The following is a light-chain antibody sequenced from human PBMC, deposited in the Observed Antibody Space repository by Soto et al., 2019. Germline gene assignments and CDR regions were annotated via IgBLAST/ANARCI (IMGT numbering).Light chain of an antibody. J-gene: IGKJ1*01. CDR1: QSVSSSY. V-gene: IGKV3-20*01. CDR3: QQFGSSPRT. CDR2: GAS. Sequence: EIVLTQSPGTLSLSPGERATLSCRASQSVSSSYLAWYQQKPGQAPRLLIYGASSRATGIPDRFSGSGSGTDFTLTISRLEPEDFAVYYCQQFGSSPRTFCQG.